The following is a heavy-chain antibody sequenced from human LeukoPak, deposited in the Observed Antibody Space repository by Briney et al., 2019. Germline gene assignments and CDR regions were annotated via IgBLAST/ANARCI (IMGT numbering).Heavy chain of an antibody. V-gene: IGHV4-59*01. CDR1: GDSNSSSY. D-gene: IGHD2/OR15-2a*01. CDR2: IYHSGTT. CDR3: ARDSGYCDTTACTDYFDL. J-gene: IGHJ4*02. Sequence: SETLSLTCIVSGDSNSSSYWTWIRQPPGKGLEWIGYIYHSGTTSYNPSLKSRVTISLPTSKNQFSMRLSFVTAADTAVYFSARDSGYCDTTACTDYFDLWGQGTLVAVST.